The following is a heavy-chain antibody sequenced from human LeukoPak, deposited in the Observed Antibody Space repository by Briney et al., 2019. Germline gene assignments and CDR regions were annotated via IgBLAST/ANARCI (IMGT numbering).Heavy chain of an antibody. Sequence: GGSLRLSCAASGFTFSSYSMNWVRQAPGKGLEWVSSISSSSSYIYYADSVKGRFTISRDNAKNSLYLQMNSLRAEDTAVYYCARDPYSSSWYSPYFDYWGQGTLVTVSS. J-gene: IGHJ4*02. CDR1: GFTFSSYS. CDR2: ISSSSSYI. V-gene: IGHV3-21*01. CDR3: ARDPYSSSWYSPYFDY. D-gene: IGHD6-13*01.